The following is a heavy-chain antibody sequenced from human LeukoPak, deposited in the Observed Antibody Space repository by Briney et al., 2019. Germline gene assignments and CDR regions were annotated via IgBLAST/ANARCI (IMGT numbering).Heavy chain of an antibody. J-gene: IGHJ3*02. CDR1: GFTFDDYA. CDR2: ISWNSGSI. D-gene: IGHD6-19*01. V-gene: IGHV3-9*01. CDR3: AKVIAVADFDAFDI. Sequence: GGSLRLSCAASGFTFDDYAMHWVRQAPGKGLEWVSGISWNSGSIGYADSVKGRFTISRDNAKNSLYLQMNSLRAEDTAVYYCAKVIAVADFDAFDIWGQGTMVTVSS.